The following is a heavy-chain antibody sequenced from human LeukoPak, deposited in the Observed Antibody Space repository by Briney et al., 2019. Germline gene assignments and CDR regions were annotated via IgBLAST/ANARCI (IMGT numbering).Heavy chain of an antibody. CDR3: AREIGPRQLHLWGSAFDY. V-gene: IGHV1-46*01. CDR1: GYTFTNYY. Sequence: ASVKVSCKASGYTFTNYYMHWVRQAPGQGLEWMGIINPSDGETSYAQKFQGRVTMTRDTSTSTVYMELSSLRSEDTAVYYCAREIGPRQLHLWGSAFDYWGQGTLVTVSS. CDR2: INPSDGET. J-gene: IGHJ4*02. D-gene: IGHD5-18*01.